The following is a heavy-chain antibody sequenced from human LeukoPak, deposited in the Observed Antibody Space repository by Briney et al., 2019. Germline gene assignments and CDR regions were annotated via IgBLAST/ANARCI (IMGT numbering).Heavy chain of an antibody. CDR1: GGSISSYY. CDR2: IYYSGST. J-gene: IGHJ3*02. CDR3: ARDLKGVHDAFDI. V-gene: IGHV4-59*01. D-gene: IGHD3-16*01. Sequence: SETLSLTCTVSGGSISSYYWSWIRQPPGKGLEWIGYIYYSGSTNYNPSLKSRVTISVDTSKNQFSLKLSSVTAADTAVYYCARDLKGVHDAFDIWGQGTLVTVSS.